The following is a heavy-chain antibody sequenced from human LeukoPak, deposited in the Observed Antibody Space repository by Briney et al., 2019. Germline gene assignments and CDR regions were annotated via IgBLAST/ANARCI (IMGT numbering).Heavy chain of an antibody. CDR2: ISAYNGNT. V-gene: IGHV1-18*01. J-gene: IGHJ4*02. CDR3: ARVSSYGFTPWSP. Sequence: GESLKISCKGSGYTFTSYGISWVRQAPGQGLEWMGWISAYNGNTNYAQKLQGRVTMTTDTSTSTAYMELRSLRSDDTAVYYCARVSSYGFTPWSPWGQGTLVTVSS. CDR1: GYTFTSYG. D-gene: IGHD5-18*01.